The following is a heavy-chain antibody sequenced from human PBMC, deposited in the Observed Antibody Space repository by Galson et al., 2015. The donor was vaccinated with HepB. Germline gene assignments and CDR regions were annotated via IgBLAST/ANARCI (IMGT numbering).Heavy chain of an antibody. CDR1: GFTFSSYA. D-gene: IGHD3-10*01. V-gene: IGHV3-30-3*01. CDR2: ISYDGSNK. CDR3: ARDFPDFGELLFDAFDI. J-gene: IGHJ3*02. Sequence: SLRLSCAASGFTFSSYAMHWVRQAPGKGLEWVAVISYDGSNKYYADSVKGRFTISRDNSKNTLYLQMNSLRAEDTAVYYCARDFPDFGELLFDAFDIWGQGTMVTVSS.